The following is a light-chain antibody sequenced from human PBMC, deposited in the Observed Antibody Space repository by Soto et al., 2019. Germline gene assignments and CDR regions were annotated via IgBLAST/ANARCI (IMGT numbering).Light chain of an antibody. CDR1: DRNIGFYNF. CDR3: CSYAGSYTYV. Sequence: QSALTQPRSVSGSPGQSVTISCTGTDRNIGFYNFVSWYQQHPDKAPHLVIYDVNKRPSGVPARFSGSKSGNTASLTISGIQADDEADYYCCSYAGSYTYVFGIGTKVTVL. CDR2: DVN. V-gene: IGLV2-11*01. J-gene: IGLJ1*01.